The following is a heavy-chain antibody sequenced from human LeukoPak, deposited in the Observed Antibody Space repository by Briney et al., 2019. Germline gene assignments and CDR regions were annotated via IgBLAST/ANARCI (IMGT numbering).Heavy chain of an antibody. CDR1: GFTFSNYA. Sequence: PGGSLRLSCAASGFTFSNYAMSWVRQAPGKGLEWVSGISGGGGTTYYADSVKGRFTFSRDNSKNTLYLQMSSLRAEDTAVYYCAKDNSGSYGDWYFDLWGRGTLVTVSS. CDR2: ISGGGGTT. J-gene: IGHJ2*01. CDR3: AKDNSGSYGDWYFDL. D-gene: IGHD1-26*01. V-gene: IGHV3-23*01.